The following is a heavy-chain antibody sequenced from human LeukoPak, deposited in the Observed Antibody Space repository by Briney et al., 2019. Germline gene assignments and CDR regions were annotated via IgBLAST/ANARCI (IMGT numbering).Heavy chain of an antibody. Sequence: GGSLRLSCAASGFTVSSNYMSWVRQAPGKGLQWVSAISNNSGYTYYADSVQGRFTISRDNSKSTLCLQMNSLRAEDTAVYYCAKQLGYCSDGSCYFPYWGQGTLVTVSS. D-gene: IGHD2-15*01. CDR3: AKQLGYCSDGSCYFPY. V-gene: IGHV3-23*01. J-gene: IGHJ4*02. CDR1: GFTVSSNY. CDR2: ISNNSGYT.